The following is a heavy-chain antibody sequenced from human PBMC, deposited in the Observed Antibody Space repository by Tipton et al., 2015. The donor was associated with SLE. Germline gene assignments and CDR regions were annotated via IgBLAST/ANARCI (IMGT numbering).Heavy chain of an antibody. Sequence: TLSLTCAVSGGSISSGGYSWSWIRRPPGKGLEWIAYIYDGGSTYYNPSLKSRVTISVDRSKNQFSLRLRSVTAADTAVYYCARVEGDGYFDYWGQGTLVTVSS. CDR2: IYDGGST. V-gene: IGHV4-30-2*01. CDR1: GGSISSGGYS. J-gene: IGHJ4*02. CDR3: ARVEGDGYFDY. D-gene: IGHD3-10*01.